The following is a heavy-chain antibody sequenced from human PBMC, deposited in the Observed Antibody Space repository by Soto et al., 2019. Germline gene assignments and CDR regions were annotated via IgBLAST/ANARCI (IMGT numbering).Heavy chain of an antibody. J-gene: IGHJ6*02. CDR2: INPSGGST. D-gene: IGHD4-17*01. CDR3: ARERDYGDYGFEENYYYYYGMDV. Sequence: ASVKVSCKASGYTFTSYYMHWVRQAPGQGLEWMGIINPSGGSTSYAQKFQGRVTMTRDTSTSTVYMELSSLRSEDTAVYYCARERDYGDYGFEENYYYYYGMDVWGQGTTVTVSS. V-gene: IGHV1-46*01. CDR1: GYTFTSYY.